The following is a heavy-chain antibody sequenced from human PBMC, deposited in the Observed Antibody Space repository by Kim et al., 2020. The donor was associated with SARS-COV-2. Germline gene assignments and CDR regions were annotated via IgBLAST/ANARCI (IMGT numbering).Heavy chain of an antibody. CDR1: GFTFSSYS. CDR2: ISSSSGYI. Sequence: GGSLRLSCAASGFTFSSYSMNWVRQAPGKGLEWVSSISSSSGYIYYADSVKGRFTISRDNAKNSLYLQMNSLRAEDTAVYYCARDTDWKGSFWGQGTLVTVSS. J-gene: IGHJ4*02. V-gene: IGHV3-21*01. D-gene: IGHD1-1*01. CDR3: ARDTDWKGSF.